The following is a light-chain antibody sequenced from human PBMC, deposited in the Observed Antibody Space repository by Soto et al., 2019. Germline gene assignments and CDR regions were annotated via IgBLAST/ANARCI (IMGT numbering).Light chain of an antibody. Sequence: EIVVTQSPATLSVSPGERVTLSCRASQGIGDTLAWYQHKPGQTPRLLIYDTSTRATGIPARFSGSGSGTDFTLTISTLQPEDFATYYCQQSYDIPRTFGQGTRLEIK. CDR2: DTS. V-gene: IGKV3-15*01. J-gene: IGKJ5*01. CDR3: QQSYDIPRT. CDR1: QGIGDT.